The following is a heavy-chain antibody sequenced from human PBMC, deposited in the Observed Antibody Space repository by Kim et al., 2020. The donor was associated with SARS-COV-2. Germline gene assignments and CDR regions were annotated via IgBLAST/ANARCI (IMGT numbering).Heavy chain of an antibody. D-gene: IGHD2-15*01. V-gene: IGHV4-34*01. J-gene: IGHJ4*02. CDR2: INHSGST. CDR1: GGSFSGYY. CDR3: ARGRSFYSFSGGSCYSDY. Sequence: SETLSLTCAVYGGSFSGYYWSWIRQPPGKGLEWIGEINHSGSTNYNPSLKSRVTISVDTSKNQFSLKLSSVTAADTAVYYCARGRSFYSFSGGSCYSDYWGQGTLVTVSS.